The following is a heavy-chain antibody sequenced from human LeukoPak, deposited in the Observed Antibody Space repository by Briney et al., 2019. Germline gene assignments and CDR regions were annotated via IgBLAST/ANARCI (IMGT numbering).Heavy chain of an antibody. CDR3: AKDYCSSTSCPLSNWFDP. D-gene: IGHD2-2*01. V-gene: IGHV3-23*01. J-gene: IGHJ5*02. CDR1: GFTFSSYA. Sequence: PGGSLRLSCAASGFTFSSYALSWVRQAPGKGLEWVSAINDNGGTTFYADSVKGRFTITRDNSKNTLYVQMNSLRGEDTAVYYCAKDYCSSTSCPLSNWFDPWGQGTLVTVSS. CDR2: INDNGGTT.